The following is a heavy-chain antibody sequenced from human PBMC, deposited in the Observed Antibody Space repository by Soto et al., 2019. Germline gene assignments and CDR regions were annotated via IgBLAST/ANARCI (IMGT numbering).Heavy chain of an antibody. CDR2: ISSNGGST. J-gene: IGHJ6*02. CDR1: GFTFSSYA. V-gene: IGHV3-64D*08. CDR3: VSRPLVGATTDYYYGMDV. Sequence: PGGSLRLSCSASGFTFSSYAMHWVRQAPGKGLEYVSAISSNGGSTYYADSVKGRFTISRDNSKNTLYLQMSSLRAEDTAVYYCVSRPLVGATTDYYYGMDVWGQGTTVTVSS. D-gene: IGHD1-26*01.